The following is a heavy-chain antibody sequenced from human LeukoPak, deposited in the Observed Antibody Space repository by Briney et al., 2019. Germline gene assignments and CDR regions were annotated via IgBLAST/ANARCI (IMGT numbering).Heavy chain of an antibody. CDR1: GFTFSSYS. CDR2: ISSSSSYI. D-gene: IGHD2-15*01. Sequence: GGSLRLSCAASGFTFSSYSMNWVRQAPGKGLEWVSSISSSSSYIYYADSVKGRFTISRDNAKNSLYLQMNSLRAEDTAVYYCAREDIASYYFDYWGQGTLVTVSS. V-gene: IGHV3-21*01. J-gene: IGHJ4*02. CDR3: AREDIASYYFDY.